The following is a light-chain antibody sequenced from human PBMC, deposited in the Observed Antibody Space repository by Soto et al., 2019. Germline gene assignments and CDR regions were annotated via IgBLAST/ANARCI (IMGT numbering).Light chain of an antibody. CDR1: QSISNY. J-gene: IGKJ5*01. Sequence: EIVLKQSPATLTLTPGERATLSCRASQSISNYLAWYQQKPGQPPRLLIYDASSRAAVIPARFSGSGSGTDFTLTISSLEPEDVAVYYCQQRSNWPPITFGQGTRLEVK. CDR3: QQRSNWPPIT. V-gene: IGKV3-11*01. CDR2: DAS.